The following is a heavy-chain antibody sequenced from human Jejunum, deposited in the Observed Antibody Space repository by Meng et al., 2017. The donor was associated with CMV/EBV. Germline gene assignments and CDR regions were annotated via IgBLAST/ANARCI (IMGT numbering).Heavy chain of an antibody. J-gene: IGHJ4*02. D-gene: IGHD1-26*01. CDR3: ATGGWELMPFDF. CDR2: IIPIFETP. Sequence: CKASGGTFSSLAISWFRQAPGQGLEWMGGIIPIFETPNYAQRFQGRVTMTTDESTSTAYMELSSLRSDDTAVYYCATGGWELMPFDFWGQGTLVT. CDR1: GGTFSSLA. V-gene: IGHV1-69*05.